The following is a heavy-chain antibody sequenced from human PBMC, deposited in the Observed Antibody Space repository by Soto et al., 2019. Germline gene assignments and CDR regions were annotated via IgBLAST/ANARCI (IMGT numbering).Heavy chain of an antibody. CDR1: GYTFSTYW. J-gene: IGHJ4*02. D-gene: IGHD6-13*01. V-gene: IGHV5-10-1*01. CDR2: IDPSDSHA. Sequence: ESLKISCQASGYTFSTYWISWVRQMPGKDLEWMGTIDPSDSHANYSYSFQGHVSMSVDKSIGTAYLKWSGLKPSDSATYSCAVGSSIAAAGTDYCGQRTLVTVSS. CDR3: AVGSSIAAAGTDY.